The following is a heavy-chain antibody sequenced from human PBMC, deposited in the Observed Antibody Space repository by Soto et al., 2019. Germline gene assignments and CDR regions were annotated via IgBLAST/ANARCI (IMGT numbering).Heavy chain of an antibody. V-gene: IGHV3-21*01. CDR1: GFTFSSYS. CDR2: ISSSSSYI. D-gene: IGHD2-15*01. J-gene: IGHJ6*02. Sequence: LRLSCAASGFTFSSYSMNWVRQAPGKGLEWVSSISSSSSYIYYADSVKGRFTISRDNAKNSLYLQMNSLRAEDTAVYYCARDNLVVVAASPHYYYYGMDVWGQGTTVTVSS. CDR3: ARDNLVVVAASPHYYYYGMDV.